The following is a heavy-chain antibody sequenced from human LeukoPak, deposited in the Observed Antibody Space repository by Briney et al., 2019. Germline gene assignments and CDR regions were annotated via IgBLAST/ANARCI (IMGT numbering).Heavy chain of an antibody. Sequence: GASVKVSCKASGYTFTRDGISWVRQAPGQGLEWMGWINPYDGHTNYAQNLRGRVTITRDTSASTAYMELSSLRSEDMAVYYCARGRHIAAADQNWFDPWGQGTLVTVSS. CDR3: ARGRHIAAADQNWFDP. CDR1: GYTFTRDG. V-gene: IGHV1-18*03. D-gene: IGHD6-13*01. CDR2: INPYDGHT. J-gene: IGHJ5*02.